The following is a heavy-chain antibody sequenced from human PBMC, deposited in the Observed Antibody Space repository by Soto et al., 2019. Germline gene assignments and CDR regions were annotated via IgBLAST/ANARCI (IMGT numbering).Heavy chain of an antibody. J-gene: IGHJ6*02. V-gene: IGHV1-18*04. Sequence: GASVKVSCKASGYTFTSYGISWVRQAPGQGLEWMGWISAYNGNTNYAQKLQGRVTMTTDTSTSTAYMELRSLRSDDTAVYYCARGVAAAGTALLYGRDVWGQGTTVTVSS. CDR2: ISAYNGNT. D-gene: IGHD6-13*01. CDR3: ARGVAAAGTALLYGRDV. CDR1: GYTFTSYG.